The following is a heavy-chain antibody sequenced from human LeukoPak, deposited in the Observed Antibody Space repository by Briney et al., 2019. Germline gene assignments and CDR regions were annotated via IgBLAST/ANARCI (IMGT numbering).Heavy chain of an antibody. J-gene: IGHJ4*02. D-gene: IGHD3-10*01. Sequence: ASVKVSCKASGYTFTGYYMHWVRQAPGQGLEWMGWINPNSGGTNYAQKFQGRVTMTRDTSISTAYMELSRLRSDDTAVYYCARDRNYYGSGSYSFDHWGQGTLVTVSS. CDR3: ARDRNYYGSGSYSFDH. V-gene: IGHV1-2*02. CDR1: GYTFTGYY. CDR2: INPNSGGT.